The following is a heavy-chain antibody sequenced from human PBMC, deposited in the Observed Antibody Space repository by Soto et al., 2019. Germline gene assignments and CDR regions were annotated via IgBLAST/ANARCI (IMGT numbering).Heavy chain of an antibody. CDR3: APHTSRSRNGPHT. V-gene: IGHV4-39*01. CDR2: VYYTGTT. CDR1: GGSIKNTGAN. D-gene: IGHD1-26*01. Sequence: QLQLQESGPGLVKPSETLSLTCTVCGGSIKNTGANWGWVRQPPGKGLEWIGSVYYTGTTYYNPSLQSRVTISIDTSKNQYSLSVNSVAAADTSVYYCAPHTSRSRNGPHTWGQGTLVTVSP. J-gene: IGHJ5*02.